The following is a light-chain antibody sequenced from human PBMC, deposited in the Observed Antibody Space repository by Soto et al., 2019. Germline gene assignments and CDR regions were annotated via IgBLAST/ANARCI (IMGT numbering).Light chain of an antibody. J-gene: IGKJ5*01. CDR3: QQRHMWPIT. CDR2: DAY. CDR1: QSFRGL. Sequence: VLTQSPVTLSLSPGERATLSCRASQSFRGLLAWYQQKPGQAPRLLIYDAYNRATGIPPRFSGSGSVIDFTLTISSLEPEDSAVYYCQQRHMWPITFGQGTRLEIK. V-gene: IGKV3-11*01.